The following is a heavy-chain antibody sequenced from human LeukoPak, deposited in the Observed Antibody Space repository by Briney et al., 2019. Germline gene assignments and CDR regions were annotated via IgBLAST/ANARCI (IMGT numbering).Heavy chain of an antibody. CDR3: AKDLPDYGDYIEGY. CDR2: ISGSGGST. D-gene: IGHD4-17*01. V-gene: IGHV3-23*01. J-gene: IGHJ4*02. Sequence: GGSLRLSCAASGFTFSSYAMSWVRRAPGKGLEWVSAISGSGGSTYYADSVKGRFTISRDNSKNTLYLQMNSLRAEDTAVYYCAKDLPDYGDYIEGYWGQGTLVTVSS. CDR1: GFTFSSYA.